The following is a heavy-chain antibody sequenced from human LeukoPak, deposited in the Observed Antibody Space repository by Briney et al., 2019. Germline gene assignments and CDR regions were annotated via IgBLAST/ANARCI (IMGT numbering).Heavy chain of an antibody. CDR2: IYYSGST. CDR1: GGSISSYY. J-gene: IGHJ5*02. D-gene: IGHD5-12*01. V-gene: IGHV4-59*01. Sequence: SETLSLTCTVSGGSISSYYWSWIRQPPGKGLEWLGYIYYSGSTNYNPSLKSRVTISVDTSKNQFSLKLSSVTAADTAVYYCARASVATIENSVWFDPWGQGTLVTVSS. CDR3: ARASVATIENSVWFDP.